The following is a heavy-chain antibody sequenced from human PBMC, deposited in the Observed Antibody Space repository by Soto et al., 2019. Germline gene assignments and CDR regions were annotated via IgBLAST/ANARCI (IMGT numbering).Heavy chain of an antibody. CDR3: ARDCPPTVTHYYYYGMDA. D-gene: IGHD4-17*01. Sequence: SVKVSCKASGGTFSSYAISWVRQAPGQGLEWMGGIIPIFGTANYAQKFQGRVTITADESTSTAYMELSSLRSEDTAVYYCARDCPPTVTHYYYYGMDAWGQGTTVTVSS. CDR1: GGTFSSYA. CDR2: IIPIFGTA. V-gene: IGHV1-69*13. J-gene: IGHJ6*02.